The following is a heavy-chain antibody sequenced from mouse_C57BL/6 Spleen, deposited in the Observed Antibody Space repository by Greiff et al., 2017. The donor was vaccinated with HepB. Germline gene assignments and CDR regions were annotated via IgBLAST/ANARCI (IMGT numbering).Heavy chain of an antibody. J-gene: IGHJ4*01. V-gene: IGHV1-81*01. CDR1: GYTFTSYG. CDR3: ARRGSSTVVPHYYAMDY. Sequence: QVQLQQSGAELARPGASVKLSCKASGYTFTSYGISWVKQRTGQGLEWIGEIYPRSGNTYYNEKFKGKATLTADKSSSTAYMELRSLTSEDSAVYYCARRGSSTVVPHYYAMDYWGQGTSVTVSS. D-gene: IGHD1-1*01. CDR2: IYPRSGNT.